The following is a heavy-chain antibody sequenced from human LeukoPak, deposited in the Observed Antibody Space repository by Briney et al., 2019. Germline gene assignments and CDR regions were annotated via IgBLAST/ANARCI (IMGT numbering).Heavy chain of an antibody. CDR1: GYTLTNSG. J-gene: IGHJ4*02. D-gene: IGHD3-10*01. V-gene: IGHV1-18*01. Sequence: ASVKVSCKASGYTLTNSGLGWVRQAPGQGLEWMGWISPYNGNANYAQKVQGRVTMTTDSSTSTAYMELRSLRSDDTAVYYCARVFTIYYYASGTYSNYYFDYWGQGTLVTVSS. CDR2: ISPYNGNA. CDR3: ARVFTIYYYASGTYSNYYFDY.